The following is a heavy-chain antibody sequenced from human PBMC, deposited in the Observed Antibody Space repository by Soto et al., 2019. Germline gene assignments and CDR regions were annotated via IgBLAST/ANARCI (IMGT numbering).Heavy chain of an antibody. CDR2: ISAFNGQT. Sequence: ASVKVSCKASGYTFTSYGVSWVRQAPGQGLEWMGWISAFNGQTNYIQKVQGRVTLTTEASTSTAYMELRSLRSDDTAVYYCARGGDYYYGLDVCGQGXTVTVSS. CDR1: GYTFTSYG. CDR3: ARGGDYYYGLDV. V-gene: IGHV1-18*01. J-gene: IGHJ6*02. D-gene: IGHD3-16*01.